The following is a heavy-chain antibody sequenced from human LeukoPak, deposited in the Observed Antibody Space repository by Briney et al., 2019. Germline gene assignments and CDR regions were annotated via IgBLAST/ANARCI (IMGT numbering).Heavy chain of an antibody. J-gene: IGHJ4*02. CDR2: IYYSGST. V-gene: IGHV4-59*08. CDR1: GASISSYY. CDR3: ASLGEMATMGF. Sequence: SETLSLTCTVSGASISSYYWSWIRQPPGKGLEWIGYIYYSGSTNYNPSLKSRVTISVDTSKNQFSLKLSSVTAADTAVYYCASLGEMATMGFWGQGTLVTVSS. D-gene: IGHD5-24*01.